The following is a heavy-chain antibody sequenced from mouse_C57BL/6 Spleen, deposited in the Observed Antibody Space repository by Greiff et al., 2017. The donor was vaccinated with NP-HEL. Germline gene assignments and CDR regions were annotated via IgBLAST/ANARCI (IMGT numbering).Heavy chain of an antibody. Sequence: EVKLQESGAELVRPGASVKLSCTASGFNIKDYYMHWVKQRPEQGLEWIGRIDPEDGDTEYAPKFQGKATMTADTSSNTAYLQLSSLTSEDTAVYYCTRYDYDDYFDYWGQGTTLTVSS. J-gene: IGHJ2*01. CDR2: IDPEDGDT. CDR1: GFNIKDYY. CDR3: TRYDYDDYFDY. D-gene: IGHD2-4*01. V-gene: IGHV14-1*01.